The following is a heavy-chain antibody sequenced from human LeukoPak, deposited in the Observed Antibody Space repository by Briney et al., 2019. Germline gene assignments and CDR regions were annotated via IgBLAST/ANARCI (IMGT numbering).Heavy chain of an antibody. J-gene: IGHJ4*02. CDR1: GGSFSGYY. D-gene: IGHD3-22*01. CDR3: ARVRSSGYYLNYFDY. V-gene: IGHV4-34*01. Sequence: PSETLSLTCAVYGGSFSGYYWSWIRQPPGKGLEWIGEINHSGSTNYNPSLKSRVTTSVDTSKNQFSLKLSSVTAADTAVYYCARVRSSGYYLNYFDYWGQGTLVTVSS. CDR2: INHSGST.